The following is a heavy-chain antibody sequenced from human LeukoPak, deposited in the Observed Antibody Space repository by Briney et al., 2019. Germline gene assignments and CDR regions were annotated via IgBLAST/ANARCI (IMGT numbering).Heavy chain of an antibody. CDR3: ARRDSSSWYNWFDP. CDR2: IYYSGST. D-gene: IGHD6-13*01. V-gene: IGHV4-39*01. CDR1: GGSISSSSYY. Sequence: SETLSLTCTVSGGSISSSSYYWGWIRQPPGKGLEWIGSIYYSGSTYYNPSLKSRVTISVDTSKNQFSLKLSSVTAADTAVYYCARRDSSSWYNWFDPWGQGTLVTVSS. J-gene: IGHJ5*02.